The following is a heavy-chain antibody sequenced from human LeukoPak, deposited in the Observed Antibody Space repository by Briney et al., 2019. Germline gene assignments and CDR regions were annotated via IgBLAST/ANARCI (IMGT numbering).Heavy chain of an antibody. CDR2: ISSSGSYI. J-gene: IGHJ5*02. CDR1: GFTFSSYS. D-gene: IGHD3-3*01. V-gene: IGHV3-21*01. CDR3: ARAGIDFWSENWFDP. Sequence: GGSLRLSCAASGFTFSSYSMNWVRQAPGKGLDWVSSISSSGSYIYYADSVKGRFTISRDNAKNSLYLQMNSLKAEDTAVYYCARAGIDFWSENWFDPWGQGTLVTVSS.